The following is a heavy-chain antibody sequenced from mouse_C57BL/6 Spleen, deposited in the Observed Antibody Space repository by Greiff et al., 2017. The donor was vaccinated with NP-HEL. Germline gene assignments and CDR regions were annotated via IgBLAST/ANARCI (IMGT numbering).Heavy chain of an antibody. Sequence: EVQLVESGGGLVKPGGSLKLSCAASGFTFSSYAMSWVRQTPEKRLEWVATISDGGSYTYYPDNVKGRFTISRDNAKNNLYLQMSHLKSEDTAMYYCARSRRDVGYFDVWGTGTTVTVSS. CDR1: GFTFSSYA. CDR2: ISDGGSYT. J-gene: IGHJ1*03. V-gene: IGHV5-4*01. CDR3: ARSRRDVGYFDV.